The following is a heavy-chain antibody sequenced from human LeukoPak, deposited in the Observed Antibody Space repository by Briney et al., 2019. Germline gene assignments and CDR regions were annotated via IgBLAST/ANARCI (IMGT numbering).Heavy chain of an antibody. V-gene: IGHV1-2*02. Sequence: ASVKVSCKASGYTFTGYYMHWVRQAPGQGLEWLGWINPNSGGTNYAQKFQGRVTMTRDTSISTAYMELSRLRSDDTAVYYCARDGRIVATIKDFDYWGQGTLVTVSS. D-gene: IGHD5-12*01. J-gene: IGHJ4*02. CDR2: INPNSGGT. CDR3: ARDGRIVATIKDFDY. CDR1: GYTFTGYY.